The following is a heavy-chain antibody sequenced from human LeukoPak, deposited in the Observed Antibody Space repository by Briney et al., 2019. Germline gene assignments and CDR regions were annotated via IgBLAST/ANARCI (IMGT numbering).Heavy chain of an antibody. J-gene: IGHJ4*02. CDR1: GGSISSGGYS. V-gene: IGHV4-30-2*01. CDR2: IYHSGST. Sequence: PSETLSLTCAVSGGSISSGGYSWSWIRQPPGKGQEWIGYIYHSGSTYYNPSLKSRVTISVDRSKNQFSLKLSSVTAADTAVYYCAQIISSTSPTFDYWGQGTLVTVSS. CDR3: AQIISSTSPTFDY. D-gene: IGHD2-2*01.